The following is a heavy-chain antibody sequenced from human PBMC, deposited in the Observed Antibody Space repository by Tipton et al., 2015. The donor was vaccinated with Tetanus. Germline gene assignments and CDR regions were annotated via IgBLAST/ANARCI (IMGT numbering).Heavy chain of an antibody. CDR2: ITGSGTKT. CDR3: AKDGCFSVGCLGSDY. D-gene: IGHD5/OR15-5a*01. Sequence: SLRLSCAASGFTFSRYAMNWVRQAPGKGLEWVSGITGSGTKTYYADSVKGRFTISRDNSKNTLYLQMNSLRAEDTAVYYCAKDGCFSVGCLGSDYWGQGNLVTVSS. V-gene: IGHV3-23*01. CDR1: GFTFSRYA. J-gene: IGHJ4*02.